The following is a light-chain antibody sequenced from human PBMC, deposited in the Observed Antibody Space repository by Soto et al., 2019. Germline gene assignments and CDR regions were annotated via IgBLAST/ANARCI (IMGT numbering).Light chain of an antibody. CDR3: SSYSTTIAFV. CDR2: DVS. J-gene: IGLJ2*01. CDR1: SADIGAFNH. Sequence: QSALTQPASVSGSPGQSITISCAGTSADIGAFNHVSWYQHHPGKAPKLLIYDVSERPSGVSTRFSASKSANTAPLTISGLQADDEGDYCCSSYSTTIAFVFGGGTKLTVL. V-gene: IGLV2-14*03.